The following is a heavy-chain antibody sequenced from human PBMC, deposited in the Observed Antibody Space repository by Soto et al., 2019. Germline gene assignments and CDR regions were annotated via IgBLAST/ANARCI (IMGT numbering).Heavy chain of an antibody. CDR3: ARDTGLRFLEWFLRY. V-gene: IGHV1-2*04. CDR2: INPNSGGT. Sequence: ASVKVSCKASGYTFTGYYMHWVRQAPGQGLELMGWINPNSGGTNYAQKFQGWVTMTRDTSISTAYMELSRLRSDDTAVYYCARDTGLRFLEWFLRYWGQGTLVTVSS. J-gene: IGHJ4*02. D-gene: IGHD3-3*01. CDR1: GYTFTGYY.